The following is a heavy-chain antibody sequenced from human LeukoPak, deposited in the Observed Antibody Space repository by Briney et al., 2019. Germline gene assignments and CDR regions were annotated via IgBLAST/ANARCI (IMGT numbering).Heavy chain of an antibody. CDR3: AADATPLVRGLIIAFGY. V-gene: IGHV3-23*01. J-gene: IGHJ4*02. CDR2: ISGSGETT. CDR1: GFTFSSYA. Sequence: GGSLRLSCAASGFTFSSYAMSWVRQAPGMGLEWVSSISGSGETTYYADSVKGRFTISRGNSKNMLYLQMNSLRAEDTAVYYCAADATPLVRGLIIAFGYWGQGTQVTVSS. D-gene: IGHD3-10*01.